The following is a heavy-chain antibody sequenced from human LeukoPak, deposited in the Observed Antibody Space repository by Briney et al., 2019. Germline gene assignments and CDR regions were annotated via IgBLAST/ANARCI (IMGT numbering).Heavy chain of an antibody. V-gene: IGHV4-39*01. J-gene: IGHJ1*01. CDR3: ARRRYYDSTGYLD. D-gene: IGHD3-22*01. CDR1: GDSISSSSYY. CDR2: IYYSGST. Sequence: PSETLSLTCTISGDSISSSSYYWDWIRQCPGKGLECIGTIYYSGSTYYNASLKSRLFISIDTSNNQFSLRLSFGTAADTAVYYCARRRYYDSTGYLDWGQGTLITVSS.